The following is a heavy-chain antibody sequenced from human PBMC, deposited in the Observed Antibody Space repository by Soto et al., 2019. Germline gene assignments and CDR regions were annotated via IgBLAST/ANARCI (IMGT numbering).Heavy chain of an antibody. V-gene: IGHV3-23*01. CDR1: GFTFSSYA. J-gene: IGHJ4*02. D-gene: IGHD3-22*01. Sequence: XGSLRLSCAASGFTFSSYAMSWVRQAPGKGLEWVSAISGSGGSTYYADSVKGRFTISRDNSKNTLYLQMNSLRAEDTAVYYCAKADDARSITTIVVTYYFDYWGQGTLVTVPS. CDR3: AKADDARSITTIVVTYYFDY. CDR2: ISGSGGST.